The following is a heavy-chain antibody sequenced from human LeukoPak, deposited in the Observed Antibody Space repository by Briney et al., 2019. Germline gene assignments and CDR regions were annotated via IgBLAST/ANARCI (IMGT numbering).Heavy chain of an antibody. V-gene: IGHV1-2*02. CDR1: GYTFTSYG. Sequence: ASVKVSCKASGYTFTSYGISWVRQAPGQGLEWMGWINPNSGGTNYAQKFQGRVTFTRDTSISTAYMAMSRLRSDDTAVFYCARGSRYHDWLSPLDSWGQGTLVTVSS. CDR2: INPNSGGT. J-gene: IGHJ4*02. CDR3: ARGSRYHDWLSPLDS. D-gene: IGHD3-9*01.